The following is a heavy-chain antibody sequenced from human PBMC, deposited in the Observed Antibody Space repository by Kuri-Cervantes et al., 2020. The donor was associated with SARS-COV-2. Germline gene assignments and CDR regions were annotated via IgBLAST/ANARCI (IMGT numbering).Heavy chain of an antibody. Sequence: GESLKISCAASGFIFSTYSMNWVRQAPGKGLEWVSYISSSSSTIHYADSVKGRFTISRDNSKNTLYLQMNSLRAEDTAVYYCAKVVFSYCSGGSCYEYYFDYWGQGTLVTVSS. J-gene: IGHJ4*02. CDR2: ISSSSSTI. V-gene: IGHV3-48*01. D-gene: IGHD2-15*01. CDR1: GFIFSTYS. CDR3: AKVVFSYCSGGSCYEYYFDY.